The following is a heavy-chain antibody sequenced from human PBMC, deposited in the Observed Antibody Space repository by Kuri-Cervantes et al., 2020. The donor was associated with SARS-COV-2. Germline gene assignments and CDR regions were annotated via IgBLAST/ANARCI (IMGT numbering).Heavy chain of an antibody. CDR3: ARARRDGGSYAAYYYYYYMDV. CDR1: GGSISSHY. CDR2: IYYSGST. V-gene: IGHV4-59*11. J-gene: IGHJ6*03. Sequence: SETLSLTCTVSGGSISSHYWSWIRQPPGKGLEWIGYIYYSGSTNYNPSLKSRVTISVDTSKNQFSLKLSSVAAADTAVYYCARARRDGGSYAAYYYYYYMDVWGKGTTVTVSS. D-gene: IGHD1-26*01.